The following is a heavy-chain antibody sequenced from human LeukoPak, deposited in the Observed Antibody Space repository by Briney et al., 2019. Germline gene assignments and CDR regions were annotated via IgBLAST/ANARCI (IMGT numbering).Heavy chain of an antibody. Sequence: GGSLRLSCAASGFTFSSYGMHWVRQAPGKGLEWVAVIWYDGSNKYYADSVKDRFTISRDNSKNTLYLQMNSLRAEDTAVYYCARDLKLTKKQWLVPGYWGQGTLVTVSS. D-gene: IGHD6-19*01. V-gene: IGHV3-33*01. J-gene: IGHJ4*02. CDR2: IWYDGSNK. CDR1: GFTFSSYG. CDR3: ARDLKLTKKQWLVPGY.